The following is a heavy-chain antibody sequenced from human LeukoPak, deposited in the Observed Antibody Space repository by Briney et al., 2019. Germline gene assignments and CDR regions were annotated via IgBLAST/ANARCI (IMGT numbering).Heavy chain of an antibody. CDR1: GDSISSGGHY. CDR3: ARLSVAAVGRLNYFDP. V-gene: IGHV4-31*03. Sequence: PSETLPLTCSVSGDSISSGGHYWSWIRQHPVMGLEWIGHIHSSGVTYYNPSLKSRTTISVDTSKNQFSLRMSSVTAADMALYYCARLSVAAVGRLNYFDPWGQGTLVTVSS. D-gene: IGHD6-13*01. J-gene: IGHJ5*02. CDR2: IHSSGVT.